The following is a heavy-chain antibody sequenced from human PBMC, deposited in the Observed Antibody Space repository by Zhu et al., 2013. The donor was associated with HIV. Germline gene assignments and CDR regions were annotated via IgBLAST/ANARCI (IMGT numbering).Heavy chain of an antibody. D-gene: IGHD3-16*01. V-gene: IGHV1-2*02. J-gene: IGHJ4*02. Sequence: QVQLVQSGAEVKKPGSSVKVSCKAPGGTFSSYAISWVRQAPGQGLEWMGWINSDSGGTNYAQKFQGRVTMTRDTSINTSYMELSSLRSDDTALYYCATGVQGTSARFWGQGTLVTVSS. CDR2: INSDSGGT. CDR3: ATGVQGTSARF. CDR1: GGTFSSYA.